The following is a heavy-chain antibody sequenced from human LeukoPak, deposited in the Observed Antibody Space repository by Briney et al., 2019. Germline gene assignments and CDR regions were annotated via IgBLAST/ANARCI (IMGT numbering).Heavy chain of an antibody. Sequence: GGSLRLSCLTSGFTFSTNAMSWIRQAPGKGLEWISGISGSGASTYYADSVTGRFTISRDNSRNTLYLQMNSLRGDDTAVYYCAKDVGKWESLHFFDYWGRGTLVAVSS. V-gene: IGHV3-23*01. CDR1: GFTFSTNA. CDR2: ISGSGAST. D-gene: IGHD1-26*01. CDR3: AKDVGKWESLHFFDY. J-gene: IGHJ4*02.